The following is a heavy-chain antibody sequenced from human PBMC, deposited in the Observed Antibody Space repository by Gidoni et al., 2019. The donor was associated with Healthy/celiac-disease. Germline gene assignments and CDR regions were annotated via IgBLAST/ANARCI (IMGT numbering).Heavy chain of an antibody. J-gene: IGHJ5*02. Sequence: QVQLQQWGAGLLKPSETLSLTCAVYGGSFSGYYWSWIRQPPGTGLEWIGEINHSGSTNYNPSLKSRVTISVDTSKNQFSLKLSSVTAADTAVYYCAREGGGNSGWFDPWGQGTLVTVSS. CDR3: AREGGGNSGWFDP. CDR2: INHSGST. D-gene: IGHD2-21*02. CDR1: GGSFSGYY. V-gene: IGHV4-34*01.